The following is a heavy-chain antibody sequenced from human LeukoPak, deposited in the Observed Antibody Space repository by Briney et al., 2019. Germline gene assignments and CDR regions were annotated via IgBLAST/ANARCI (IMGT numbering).Heavy chain of an antibody. CDR1: GGSISSSSYY. Sequence: WETLSLTCTVSGGSISSSSYYWGWIRQPPGKGLEWIGSIYYSGSTYYNPSLKSRVTISVDTSKNQFSLKLNSVTAADTAVYYCARDPNYYGSGTYYYYYYMDVWGKGTTVTVSS. V-gene: IGHV4-39*07. J-gene: IGHJ6*03. CDR3: ARDPNYYGSGTYYYYYYMDV. CDR2: IYYSGST. D-gene: IGHD3-10*01.